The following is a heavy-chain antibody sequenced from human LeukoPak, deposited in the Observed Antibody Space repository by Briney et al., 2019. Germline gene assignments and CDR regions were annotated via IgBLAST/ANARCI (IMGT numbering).Heavy chain of an antibody. J-gene: IGHJ4*02. CDR1: GGSISSSNW. CDR2: IYHSGST. CDR3: AGVDTAMVSGGFDY. V-gene: IGHV4-4*02. D-gene: IGHD5-18*01. Sequence: SETLSLTCAVSGGSISSSNWWSWVRQPPGKGLEWIGEIYHSGSTNYNPSLKSRVTISVDTSKNQFSLKLSSVTAADTAVYYCAGVDTAMVSGGFDYWGQGTLVTVSS.